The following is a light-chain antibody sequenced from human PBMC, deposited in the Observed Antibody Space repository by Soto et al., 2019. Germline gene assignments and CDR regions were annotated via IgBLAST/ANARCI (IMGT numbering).Light chain of an antibody. CDR3: QQYYDTRRT. V-gene: IGKV4-1*01. CDR2: WAS. J-gene: IGKJ1*01. Sequence: DIVMTQSPDSLSVSLGERATINCKSSQSVLYSSNNKNYLAWYLQKPGQPPKLLIHWASTRESGVPDRFSGSGSGTDFTLTISSLQAEDVAVYYCQQYYDTRRTFGQGTKVEIK. CDR1: QSVLYSSNNKNY.